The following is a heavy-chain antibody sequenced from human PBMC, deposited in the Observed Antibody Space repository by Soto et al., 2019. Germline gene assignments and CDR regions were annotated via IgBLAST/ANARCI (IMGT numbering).Heavy chain of an antibody. CDR3: ARSLRGDYLYYFDF. V-gene: IGHV4-39*02. Sequence: SQTLSLTCTVSGGSVTSVSYFWGWIRQPPGKGLEWIGSVYYTGSTYYSPSLKSRVTMSVDTSKNHFSLSLSSVTAADTAVYYCARSLRGDYLYYFDFWGQGTLVTVSS. CDR1: GGSVTSVSYF. CDR2: VYYTGST. D-gene: IGHD4-17*01. J-gene: IGHJ4*02.